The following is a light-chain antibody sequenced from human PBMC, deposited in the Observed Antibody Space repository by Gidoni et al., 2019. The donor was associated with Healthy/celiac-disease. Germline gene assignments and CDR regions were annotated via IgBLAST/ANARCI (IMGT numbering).Light chain of an antibody. J-gene: IGKJ2*01. Sequence: DIQMTPSPSSLSASVGDRVTITCRASQSISSYLNWYQQKPGKAPKLLIYAASSLQSGVPSRFSGSGSGTDFTLTISSLQPEDFATYYCQQSYSTVKYTFGQGTKLEIK. CDR3: QQSYSTVKYT. CDR2: AAS. CDR1: QSISSY. V-gene: IGKV1-39*01.